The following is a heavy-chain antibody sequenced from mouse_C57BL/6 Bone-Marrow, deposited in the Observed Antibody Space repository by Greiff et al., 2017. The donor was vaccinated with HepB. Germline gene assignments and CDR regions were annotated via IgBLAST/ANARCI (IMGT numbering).Heavy chain of an antibody. CDR2: IDPENGDT. V-gene: IGHV14-4*01. J-gene: IGHJ2*01. CDR3: VPITTVVAYYFDG. D-gene: IGHD1-1*01. CDR1: GFNIKDDY. Sequence: VQLQQSGAELVRPGASVKLSCTASGFNIKDDYMHWVKQRPEQGLEWIGWIDPENGDTEYASKFQGKATITADTSSNTAYLQLSSLTSEDTAVYYCVPITTVVAYYFDGWGQGTTLTVSS.